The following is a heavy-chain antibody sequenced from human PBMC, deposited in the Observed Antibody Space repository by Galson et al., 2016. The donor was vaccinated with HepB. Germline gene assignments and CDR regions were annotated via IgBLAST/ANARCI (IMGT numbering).Heavy chain of an antibody. CDR2: TYYRSKWYN. J-gene: IGHJ4*02. Sequence: CAISGDSVSSNGATWNWIRQSPSRGLEWLGRTYYRSKWYNDYAESVKSRITINPDTSKNQFSLQLNSVTPGDTAVYYCARVVGRGVYDGRFDYWGQGILVTVSS. CDR1: GDSVSSNGAT. CDR3: ARVVGRGVYDGRFDY. V-gene: IGHV6-1*01. D-gene: IGHD5/OR15-5a*01.